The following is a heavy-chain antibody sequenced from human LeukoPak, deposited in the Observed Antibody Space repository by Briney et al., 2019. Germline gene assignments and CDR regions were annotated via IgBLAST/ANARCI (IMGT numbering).Heavy chain of an antibody. CDR3: ARDPKDFYDTSNYLYFDY. V-gene: IGHV4-30-4*01. J-gene: IGHJ4*02. D-gene: IGHD3-22*01. CDR2: IYYNGST. CDR1: GGSITSGDYC. Sequence: PSETLSLTCTVSGGSITSGDYCWTWIRQPPGKGLEWIGSIYYNGSTNYNPSLKSRVTISLDTSKNQFSLKLSSVTAADTAVYYCARDPKDFYDTSNYLYFDYWGRGTLVTVSS.